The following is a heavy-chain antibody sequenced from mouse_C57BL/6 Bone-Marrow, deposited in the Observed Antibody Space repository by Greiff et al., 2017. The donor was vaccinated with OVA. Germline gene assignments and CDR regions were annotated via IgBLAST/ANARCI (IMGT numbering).Heavy chain of an antibody. J-gene: IGHJ3*01. CDR3: ARPYGSSYLFAY. CDR2: ISSGSSTI. D-gene: IGHD1-1*01. V-gene: IGHV5-17*01. CDR1: GFTFSDYG. Sequence: EVKVVESGGGLVKPGGSLKLSCAASGFTFSDYGMHWVRQAPEKGLEWVAHISSGSSTIYYADTVKGRFTISRDNAKNTLFLQMTSLRSEDTAMYYCARPYGSSYLFAYWGQGTLVTVSA.